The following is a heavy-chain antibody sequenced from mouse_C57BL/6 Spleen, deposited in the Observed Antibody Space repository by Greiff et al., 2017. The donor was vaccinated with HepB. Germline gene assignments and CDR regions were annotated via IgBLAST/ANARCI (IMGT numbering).Heavy chain of an antibody. D-gene: IGHD1-1*01. J-gene: IGHJ4*01. CDR3: ARYYGSSHYAMDY. CDR1: GYTFTSYW. CDR2: IDPSDSYT. Sequence: QVQLQQPGAELVRPGTSVKLSCKASGYTFTSYWMHWVKQSPGQGLEWIGVIDPSDSYTNYNQKFKGKATLTVDTSSSTAYMQLSSLTSEDSAVYYCARYYGSSHYAMDYWGQGTSVTVSS. V-gene: IGHV1-59*01.